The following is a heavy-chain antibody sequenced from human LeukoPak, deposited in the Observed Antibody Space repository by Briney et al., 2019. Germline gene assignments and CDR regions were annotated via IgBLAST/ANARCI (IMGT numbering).Heavy chain of an antibody. D-gene: IGHD6-19*01. CDR1: GGSISSGGYY. CDR3: ARIVAGPTLDY. CDR2: IYHSGST. Sequence: SETLSLTCTVSGGSISSGGYYWSWIRQPPGKGLEWIGYIYHSGSTYYNPSLKSRVTISVDRSKNQFSLKLSSVTAADTAVYYCARIVAGPTLDYWGQGTLVTVSS. J-gene: IGHJ4*02. V-gene: IGHV4-30-2*01.